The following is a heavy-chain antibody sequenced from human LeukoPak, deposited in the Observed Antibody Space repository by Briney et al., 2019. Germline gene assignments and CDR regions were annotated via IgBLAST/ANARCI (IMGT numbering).Heavy chain of an antibody. Sequence: SVKVSCKASGGTFSSYAIGWVRQAPGQGLEWMGGIIPIFGTTNYAQKFQGRVTITTDESTSTAYMELSSLRSEDTAVYYSARYGGYDPYSSSWYSYDYWGQGTLVTVSS. CDR2: IIPIFGTT. CDR3: ARYGGYDPYSSSWYSYDY. J-gene: IGHJ4*02. D-gene: IGHD6-13*01. V-gene: IGHV1-69*05. CDR1: GGTFSSYA.